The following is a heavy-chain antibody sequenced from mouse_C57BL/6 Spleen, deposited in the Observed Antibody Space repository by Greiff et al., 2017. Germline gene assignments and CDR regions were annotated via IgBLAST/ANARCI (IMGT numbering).Heavy chain of an antibody. Sequence: QVQLQQSGPELVKPGASVKISCKASGYAFSSSWMNWVKQRPGKGLEWIGRIYPGDGATNYNGKFKGKATLTADKSSSTAYMQLSSLTSEDSAVYFCARDEGLRSYWYFDVWGTGTTVTVSS. CDR1: GYAFSSSW. D-gene: IGHD2-4*01. CDR3: ARDEGLRSYWYFDV. J-gene: IGHJ1*03. CDR2: IYPGDGAT. V-gene: IGHV1-82*01.